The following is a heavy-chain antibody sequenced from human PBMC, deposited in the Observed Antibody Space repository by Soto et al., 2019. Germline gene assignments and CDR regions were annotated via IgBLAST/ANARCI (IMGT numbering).Heavy chain of an antibody. D-gene: IGHD2-2*01. J-gene: IGHJ2*01. CDR3: AGAPNQAYCSTTSCPNWYFDL. CDR2: IIPILGIA. CDR1: GYTFIRYG. Sequence: GASVKVSCKASGYTFIRYGITWVRQAPGQGLEWMGRIIPILGIANYAQIFQGRVTITADKATSTAYMELSSLRSDDTAVYYCAGAPNQAYCSTTSCPNWYFDLWGRGTLVTVSS. V-gene: IGHV1-69*04.